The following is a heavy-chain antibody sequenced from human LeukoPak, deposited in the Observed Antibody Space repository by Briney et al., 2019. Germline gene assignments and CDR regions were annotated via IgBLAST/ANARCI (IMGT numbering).Heavy chain of an antibody. CDR1: GYTFSNYA. D-gene: IGHD2-15*01. CDR2: ISTGGEST. CDR3: ARKGYCSGGSCYAFNY. Sequence: GGSLRLSCAASGYTFSNYAMSWVRQAPGKGLEWVSGISTGGESTYYADSVKGRFTISRDISKNTLYLQVNSLRAEDTAVYYCARKGYCSGGSCYAFNYWGQGTLVTVSS. V-gene: IGHV3-23*01. J-gene: IGHJ4*02.